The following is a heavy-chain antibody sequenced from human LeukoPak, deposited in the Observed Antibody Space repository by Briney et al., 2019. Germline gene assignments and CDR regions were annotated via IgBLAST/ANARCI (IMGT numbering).Heavy chain of an antibody. Sequence: GGSLRLSCATSGFTFTKYWMSWVRQAPGKGLEWVADIKEDGSREYYVDSVKGRFTISRYNAKNSLYLQMNSLRAEDTAVYYCASGVTIFGVVRFDYWGQGTLVTVSS. D-gene: IGHD3-3*01. J-gene: IGHJ4*02. V-gene: IGHV3-7*02. CDR3: ASGVTIFGVVRFDY. CDR1: GFTFTKYW. CDR2: IKEDGSRE.